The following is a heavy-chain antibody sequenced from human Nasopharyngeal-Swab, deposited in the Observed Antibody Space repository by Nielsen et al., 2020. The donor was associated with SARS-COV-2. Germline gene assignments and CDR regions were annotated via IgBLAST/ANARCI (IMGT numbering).Heavy chain of an antibody. D-gene: IGHD3-16*01. Sequence: VRQMPGKGLEWIGYIYYSGSTNYNPSLKSRVTISVDTSKNQFSLKLSSVTAADTAVYYCARVEGGFYRPYYGMDVWGQGTTVTVSS. J-gene: IGHJ6*02. V-gene: IGHV4-59*01. CDR3: ARVEGGFYRPYYGMDV. CDR2: IYYSGST.